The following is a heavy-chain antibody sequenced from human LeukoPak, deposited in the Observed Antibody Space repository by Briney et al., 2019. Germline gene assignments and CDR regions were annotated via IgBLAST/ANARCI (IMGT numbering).Heavy chain of an antibody. D-gene: IGHD3-3*01. CDR2: ISGSGGST. CDR3: AKDGNNDFWSGYYYYFDY. Sequence: GGPLRLSCAASGVTFSSYAMNWVRQAPGKGLEWVSAISGSGGSTYYADSMKGRFTISRDNSKNTLYLQMNTLRAEDTAVYYCAKDGNNDFWSGYYYYFDYWGQGTLVTVSS. CDR1: GVTFSSYA. J-gene: IGHJ4*02. V-gene: IGHV3-23*01.